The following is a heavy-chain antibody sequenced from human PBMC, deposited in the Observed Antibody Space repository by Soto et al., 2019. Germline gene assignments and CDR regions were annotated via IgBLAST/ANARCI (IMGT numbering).Heavy chain of an antibody. V-gene: IGHV4-61*01. CDR1: GGYVRSGSYY. D-gene: IGHD3-3*01. CDR3: ARVEKNWFDP. J-gene: IGHJ5*02. Sequence: SETLSLTCTVSGGYVRSGSYYWSWIRQPPGKGLEWIGYIYYSGSTNYNPSLKSRVTISVDTSKNQFSLKLSSVTAADTAVYYCARVEKNWFDPWGQGTLVTVSS. CDR2: IYYSGST.